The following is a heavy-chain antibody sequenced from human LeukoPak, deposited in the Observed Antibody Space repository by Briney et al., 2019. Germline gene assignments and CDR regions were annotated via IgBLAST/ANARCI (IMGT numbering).Heavy chain of an antibody. CDR1: GYTFSNFG. CDR3: ARDHSSSCQLLDY. CDR2: ISVYNGDT. V-gene: IGHV1-18*01. Sequence: ASVKVSCKSSGYTFSNFGISWVRQAPGQGLEWMGWISVYNGDTNFAQKFQGRVSMTTDTCTTTAYMELRNLRSDDTAMYYCARDHSSSCQLLDYWGQGTLVTVSP. J-gene: IGHJ4*02. D-gene: IGHD2-2*01.